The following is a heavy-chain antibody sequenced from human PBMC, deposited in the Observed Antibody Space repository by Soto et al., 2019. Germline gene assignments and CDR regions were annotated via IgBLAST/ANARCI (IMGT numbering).Heavy chain of an antibody. CDR3: ARALKVMDYFDY. V-gene: IGHV4-31*03. J-gene: IGHJ4*02. CDR2: IYYSGST. CDR1: GGSISSGGYY. Sequence: PSETLSLTCTVSGGSISSGGYYWSWIRQHPGKGLEWIGYIYYSGSTYYNPSLKSRVTISVDTSKNQFSLKLSSVTAADTAVYYCARALKVMDYFDYWGQGTLVTVSS.